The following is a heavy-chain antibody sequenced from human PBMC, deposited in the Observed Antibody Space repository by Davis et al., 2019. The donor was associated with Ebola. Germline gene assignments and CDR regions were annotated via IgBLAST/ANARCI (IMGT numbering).Heavy chain of an antibody. CDR3: ARVTPYYDFWSGYYDY. V-gene: IGHV3-48*02. CDR2: ISSSSSTI. Sequence: PGGSLRLSCAASGFTFSSYSMNWVRQAPGKGLEWVSYISSSSSTIYYADSVKGQFTISRDNAKNSLYLQMNSPRDEDTAVYYCARVTPYYDFWSGYYDYWGQGTLVTVSS. J-gene: IGHJ4*02. D-gene: IGHD3-3*01. CDR1: GFTFSSYS.